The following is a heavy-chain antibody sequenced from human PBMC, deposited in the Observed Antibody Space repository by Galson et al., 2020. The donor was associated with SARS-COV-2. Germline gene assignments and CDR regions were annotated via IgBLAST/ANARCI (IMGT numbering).Heavy chain of an antibody. Sequence: SGPTLVKPTQTLTLTCSFSGFSISATGVGVGWIRQPQGKALEWLAVIYWDDDKRYNSSLKNRLTITKDASKNQVVLTMTNMDPVDTATYYWACRRGYDCWNPHYWFDPWGQGTLVIVSS. CDR1: GFSISATGVG. D-gene: IGHD3-3*01. J-gene: IGHJ5*02. V-gene: IGHV2-5*02. CDR2: IYWDDDK. CDR3: ACRRGYDCWNPHYWFDP.